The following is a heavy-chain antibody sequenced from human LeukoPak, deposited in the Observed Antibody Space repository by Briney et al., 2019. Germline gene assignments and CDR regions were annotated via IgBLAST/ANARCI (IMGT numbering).Heavy chain of an antibody. CDR1: GFTFSSYG. CDR3: AKDDEGYDTAMEYYFDY. J-gene: IGHJ4*02. CDR2: ISYDGSNK. D-gene: IGHD5-18*01. V-gene: IGHV3-30*18. Sequence: GGSLRLSCAASGFTFSSYGMHWVRQAPGKGLEWVAVISYDGSNKYYADSVKDRFTISRDNSKNTLYLQMNSLRAEDTAVYYCAKDDEGYDTAMEYYFDYWGQGTLVTVSS.